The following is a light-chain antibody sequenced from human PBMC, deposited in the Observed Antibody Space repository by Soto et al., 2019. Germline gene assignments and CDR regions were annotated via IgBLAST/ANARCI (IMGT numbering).Light chain of an antibody. V-gene: IGLV2-8*01. CDR2: EVN. Sequence: QSALTQPPSASGSPGQSVAISCTGSSSDVGGYNYVSWYQQHPGKAPKLMIYEVNKRPSGVPDRFSGSKSGNTASLTVSGLQAEDEADYYCNSYAGSVPAFGGGTKVTVL. CDR1: SSDVGGYNY. J-gene: IGLJ2*01. CDR3: NSYAGSVPA.